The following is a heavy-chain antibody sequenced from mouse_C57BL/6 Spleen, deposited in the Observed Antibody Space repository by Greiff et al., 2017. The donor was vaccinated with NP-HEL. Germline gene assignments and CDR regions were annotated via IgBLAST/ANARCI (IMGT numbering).Heavy chain of an antibody. Sequence: EVKLQESGGGLVQPGGSLSLSCAASGFTFTDYYMSWVRQPPGKALEWLGFIRNKANGYTTEYSASVKGRFTISRDNSQSILYLQMNALRAEDSATYYCARYNHPAWFAYWGQGTLVTVSA. CDR3: ARYNHPAWFAY. CDR1: GFTFTDYY. J-gene: IGHJ3*01. CDR2: IRNKANGYTT. V-gene: IGHV7-3*01.